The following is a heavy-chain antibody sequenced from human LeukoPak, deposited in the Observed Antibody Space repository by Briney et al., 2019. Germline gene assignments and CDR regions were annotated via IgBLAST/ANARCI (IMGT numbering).Heavy chain of an antibody. Sequence: GGSLRLSCVTSGFTFSSYAMHWVRQAPGKGLEWLAVVSDDGTNKYYADSVKGRFTISRDTSKNTLYLQMNSLRAEDTAVYYCARERNLAIAVAGTIFDYWGQGTSVTVSS. CDR3: ARERNLAIAVAGTIFDY. J-gene: IGHJ4*02. D-gene: IGHD6-19*01. V-gene: IGHV3-30*14. CDR1: GFTFSSYA. CDR2: VSDDGTNK.